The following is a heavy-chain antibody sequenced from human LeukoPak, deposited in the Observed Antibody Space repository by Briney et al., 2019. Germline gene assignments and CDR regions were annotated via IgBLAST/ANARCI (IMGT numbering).Heavy chain of an antibody. D-gene: IGHD3-9*01. V-gene: IGHV1-46*01. J-gene: IGHJ4*02. Sequence: ASVKVSCKASGYSFTNYYMHWVRQAPGQGLEWMGIINPGGGTTNYAQKFQGRVTMTRDTSTTTVYMELTSLRSEDTAVYYCARDQGLTGYFDYWGQGTLVTVSS. CDR2: INPGGGTT. CDR1: GYSFTNYY. CDR3: ARDQGLTGYFDY.